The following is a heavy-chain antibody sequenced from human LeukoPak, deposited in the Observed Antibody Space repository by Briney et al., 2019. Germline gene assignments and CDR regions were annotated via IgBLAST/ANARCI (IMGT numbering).Heavy chain of an antibody. J-gene: IGHJ4*02. Sequence: SSVKVSCKASGGTFSSYAISWVREAPGQGLEWMGGIIPIFGTANYAQKFQGRVTITADESTSTAYMELSSLRSDDTAVYYCARDFGYDSSGYYYEYQIDYWGQGTLVTVSS. CDR3: ARDFGYDSSGYYYEYQIDY. CDR1: GGTFSSYA. D-gene: IGHD3-22*01. V-gene: IGHV1-69*01. CDR2: IIPIFGTA.